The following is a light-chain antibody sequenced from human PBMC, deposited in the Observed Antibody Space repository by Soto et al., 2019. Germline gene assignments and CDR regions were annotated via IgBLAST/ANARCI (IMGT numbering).Light chain of an antibody. CDR3: QQSYSTPPT. Sequence: DIQMTQSPSSLSASVGDGVTITFRASQSISSYLNWYQQKPGKAPKLLIYAASSLQSGVPSRFSGSGSGTDFTLTISSLQPEDFATYYCQQSYSTPPTFAGGTKVDIK. CDR1: QSISSY. V-gene: IGKV1-39*01. J-gene: IGKJ4*01. CDR2: AAS.